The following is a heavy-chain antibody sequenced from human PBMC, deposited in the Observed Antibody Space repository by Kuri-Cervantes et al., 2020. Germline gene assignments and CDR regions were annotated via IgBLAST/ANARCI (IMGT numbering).Heavy chain of an antibody. CDR3: ARLWTYDSSGYTRHDAFDI. D-gene: IGHD3-22*01. CDR2: IYYSGST. V-gene: IGHV4-39*01. J-gene: IGHJ3*02. Sequence: ESLKISCTVSGDSISSSIYYWGWIRQPPGKGLEWIGSIYYSGSTYYNLSLKSRVTISVDTSKNQFSLKLSSVTAADTAVYYCARLWTYDSSGYTRHDAFDIWGQGTMVTVSS. CDR1: GDSISSSIYY.